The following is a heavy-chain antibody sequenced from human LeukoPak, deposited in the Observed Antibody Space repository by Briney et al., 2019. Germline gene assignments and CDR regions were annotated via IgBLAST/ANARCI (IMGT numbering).Heavy chain of an antibody. CDR1: GLTFSSYS. Sequence: PGGSLRLSCAASGLTFSSYSMNWVRQAPGKGLEWVSYISTSRSTIYYADSVKGRFTISRDNAKNSLYLQMNSLRAEDTAVYYCAKDSTHYRVWDNYDTRGLTYWGQGTLVTVSS. J-gene: IGHJ4*02. CDR3: AKDSTHYRVWDNYDTRGLTY. CDR2: ISTSRSTI. D-gene: IGHD3-22*01. V-gene: IGHV3-48*01.